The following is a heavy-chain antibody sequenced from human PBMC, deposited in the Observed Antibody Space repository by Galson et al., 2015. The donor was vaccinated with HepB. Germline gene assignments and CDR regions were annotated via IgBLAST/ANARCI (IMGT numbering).Heavy chain of an antibody. CDR3: ARDGVGPELRYIRLAD. J-gene: IGHJ4*02. D-gene: IGHD3-9*01. V-gene: IGHV7-4-1*02. CDR2: INTNTGNP. CDR1: GYTFTSYA. Sequence: SVKVSCKASGYTFTSYAMNWVRQAPGQGLEWMGWINTNTGNPTYAQGFTGRFVFSLDTSVSTAYLQISSLKAEGTAVYYCARDGVGPELRYIRLADWGQGTLVTVSS.